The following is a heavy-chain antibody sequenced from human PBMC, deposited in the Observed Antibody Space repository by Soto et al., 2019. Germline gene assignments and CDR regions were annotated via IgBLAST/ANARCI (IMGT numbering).Heavy chain of an antibody. V-gene: IGHV3-23*01. D-gene: IGHD1-26*01. CDR2: ISGSGGTT. CDR3: ARSVGAKF. Sequence: GGSLRLSCVASGFTFSNYAMNWVRQAPGKGLEWVSSISGSGGTTHSADSVKGRFTISRDNSNNTLFLQMNSLRAEDTAVYFCARSVGAKFWGQGTLVTAPQ. J-gene: IGHJ4*02. CDR1: GFTFSNYA.